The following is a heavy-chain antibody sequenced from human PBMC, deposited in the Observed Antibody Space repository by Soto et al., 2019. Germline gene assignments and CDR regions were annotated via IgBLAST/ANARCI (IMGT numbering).Heavy chain of an antibody. V-gene: IGHV3-30*18. CDR3: AKVWWPRFTYFYYGLDV. CDR1: GFTLSYYG. CDR2: ISYDGSNR. D-gene: IGHD5-12*01. J-gene: IGHJ6*02. Sequence: QVQLVESGGGVVQPGRSLRLSCAASGFTLSYYGMHWVRQTPGKGLEWVAVISYDGSNRDYADSVKGRFTISRDNSKNXQYLQMNSLRAEDTAVYYCAKVWWPRFTYFYYGLDVWGQGTTVTVSS.